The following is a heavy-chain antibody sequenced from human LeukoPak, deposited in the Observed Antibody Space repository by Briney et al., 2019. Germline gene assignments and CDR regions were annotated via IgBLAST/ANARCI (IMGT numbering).Heavy chain of an antibody. CDR2: IYHSGST. D-gene: IGHD4-11*01. V-gene: IGHV4-38-2*02. Sequence: PSETLSLTCTVSGYSISSGYYWGWIRQPPGKGLEWIGSIYHSGSTYYNPSLKSRVTISVDTSKNQFSLKLSSVTAADTAMYYCAKTHSHFPPYFDYWGQGTLVIVSS. CDR1: GYSISSGYY. CDR3: AKTHSHFPPYFDY. J-gene: IGHJ4*02.